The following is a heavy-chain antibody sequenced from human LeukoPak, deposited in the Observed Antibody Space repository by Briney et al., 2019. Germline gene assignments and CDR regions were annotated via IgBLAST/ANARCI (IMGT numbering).Heavy chain of an antibody. D-gene: IGHD4-17*01. Sequence: GRSLRLSCAASGFTFSSYGMHWVRQAPGKGLEWVAVISYDGSNKYYADSVKGRFTISRDNSKNTLYLQTNSLRAEDTAVYYCAKVLYGTDAFDIWGQGTMVTVSS. CDR1: GFTFSSYG. J-gene: IGHJ3*02. CDR2: ISYDGSNK. V-gene: IGHV3-30*18. CDR3: AKVLYGTDAFDI.